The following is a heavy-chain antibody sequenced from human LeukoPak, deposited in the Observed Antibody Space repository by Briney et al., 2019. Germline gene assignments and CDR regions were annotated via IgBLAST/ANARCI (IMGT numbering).Heavy chain of an antibody. V-gene: IGHV4-61*02. CDR1: GGSISSGSYH. D-gene: IGHD4-23*01. J-gene: IGHJ3*02. Sequence: SETLSLTCTVSGGSISSGSYHWRWIRQPAGKGLEWIGRIYTSGSTNYNPSLKSRLTISVDTSKDQFSLKLSSVTAADTAVYYCARVRYGGNLGPAFDIWGQGTMVTVSS. CDR2: IYTSGST. CDR3: ARVRYGGNLGPAFDI.